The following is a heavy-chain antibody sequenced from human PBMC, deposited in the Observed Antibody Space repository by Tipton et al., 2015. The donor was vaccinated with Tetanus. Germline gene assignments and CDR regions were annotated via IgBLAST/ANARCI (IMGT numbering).Heavy chain of an antibody. D-gene: IGHD1-14*01. CDR2: IRGSGSYI. CDR1: GFTLSRNS. Sequence: SLRLSCAASGFTLSRNSMNWVRQAPGKGLEWVSSIRGSGSYISYADSVKGRFTIYRDNYKNTLYLQMNSLRAEDTAIYYCATKASPGLRNDYWGQRTLLTVSS. V-gene: IGHV3-21*04. J-gene: IGHJ4*02. CDR3: ATKASPGLRNDY.